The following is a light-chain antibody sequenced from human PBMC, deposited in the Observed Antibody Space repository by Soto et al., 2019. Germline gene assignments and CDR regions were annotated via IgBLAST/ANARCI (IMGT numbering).Light chain of an antibody. CDR3: QQRSNWPPGVT. J-gene: IGKJ5*01. Sequence: EIVMTQSPATLSVSPGERATLSCRAHQSVISNFLAWYQQKPGQAPRLLIYDASNRATGIPARFSGSGSGTDFTLTISSLEPEDFAVYYCQQRSNWPPGVTFGQGTRLEIK. CDR2: DAS. CDR1: QSVISN. V-gene: IGKV3-11*01.